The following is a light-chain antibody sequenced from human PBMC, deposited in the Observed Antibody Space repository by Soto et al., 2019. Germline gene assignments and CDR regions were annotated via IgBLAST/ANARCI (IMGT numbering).Light chain of an antibody. J-gene: IGKJ1*01. Sequence: EIVLTQSPGTLSLSPGERATLSCRASQSISSSYLAWYQQKPGQAPRPLIYGASSRATGIPDRFSGSGSGTDFTLTISRLEPEDFAVYSCQQYVSSPWTFGQGTKVEIK. V-gene: IGKV3-20*01. CDR3: QQYVSSPWT. CDR1: QSISSSY. CDR2: GAS.